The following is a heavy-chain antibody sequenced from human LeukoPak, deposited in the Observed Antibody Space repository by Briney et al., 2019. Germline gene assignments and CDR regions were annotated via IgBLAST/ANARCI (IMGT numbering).Heavy chain of an antibody. D-gene: IGHD3-3*01. J-gene: IGHJ4*02. Sequence: GGSLRLSCAASGLTFSNYWMHWVRQAPGKGLVWVSLINSDGSMTLSADSVKGRFTISRDNAKNTLYLQMNSLRAEDTAVYYCVRDGVGTTPFDHWGQGTLVTVSS. V-gene: IGHV3-74*01. CDR2: INSDGSMT. CDR3: VRDGVGTTPFDH. CDR1: GLTFSNYW.